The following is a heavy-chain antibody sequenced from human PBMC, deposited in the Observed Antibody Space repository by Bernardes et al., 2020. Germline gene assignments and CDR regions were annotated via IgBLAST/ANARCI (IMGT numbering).Heavy chain of an antibody. CDR1: GGSFSGYY. J-gene: IGHJ4*02. D-gene: IGHD6-19*01. V-gene: IGHV4-34*01. CDR3: ARGREQWLDRNYFDY. CDR2: INHSGST. Sequence: SDTLSLTCAVYGGSFSGYYWSWIRQPPGKGLEWIGEINHSGSTNYNPSLKSRVTISVDTSKNQFSLKLSSVTAADTAVYYCARGREQWLDRNYFDYWGQGTLVTVSS.